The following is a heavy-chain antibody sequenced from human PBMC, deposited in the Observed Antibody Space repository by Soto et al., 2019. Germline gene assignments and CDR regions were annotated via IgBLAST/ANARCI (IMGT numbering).Heavy chain of an antibody. CDR2: ISAHNGNT. J-gene: IGHJ4*02. V-gene: IGHV1-18*01. Sequence: QVHLVQSGAEVKKPGASVKVSCKGSGYAFTTYGITWVRQAPGQGLEWMGWISAHNGNTNYAQKLQGRVTVTRDTSTSTAYRELRSLGSDDTAGYDCASGRYGGYWGQGARVTVSS. D-gene: IGHD1-26*01. CDR1: GYAFTTYG. CDR3: ASGRYGGY.